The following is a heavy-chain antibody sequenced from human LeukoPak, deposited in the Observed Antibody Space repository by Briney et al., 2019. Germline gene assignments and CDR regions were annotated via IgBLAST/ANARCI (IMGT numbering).Heavy chain of an antibody. CDR2: IKSKTAGGTT. Sequence: GGPLRLSCAASGFTFSDAWMSWVRQAPGKGLEWVGHIKSKTAGGTTDYAAPVKGRFTISRDDSKNTLYLQMNSLKAEDTAVYYCANPRLYDYVWGSYPYWGQGTLVTVSS. V-gene: IGHV3-15*01. CDR3: ANPRLYDYVWGSYPY. D-gene: IGHD3-16*02. J-gene: IGHJ4*02. CDR1: GFTFSDAW.